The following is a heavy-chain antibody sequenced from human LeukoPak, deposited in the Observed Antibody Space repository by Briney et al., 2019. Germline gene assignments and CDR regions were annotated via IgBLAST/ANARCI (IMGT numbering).Heavy chain of an antibody. CDR2: IYHSGNT. J-gene: IGHJ4*02. V-gene: IGHV4-38-2*02. CDR3: ARAVGATTYWGFDY. CDR1: GYSVSNGFY. D-gene: IGHD1-26*01. Sequence: PSETLSLTCTVSGYSVSNGFYWGWIRLPPGKGLEWVGIIYHSGNTYYNPSLKSRVTMSLDTSKNQFSLRLTSVTAADTAVYYCARAVGATTYWGFDYWGRGTLVTVSS.